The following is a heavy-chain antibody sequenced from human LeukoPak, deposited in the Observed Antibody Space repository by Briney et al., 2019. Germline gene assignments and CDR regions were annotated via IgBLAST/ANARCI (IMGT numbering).Heavy chain of an antibody. Sequence: GGSLRLSCAASGFTFSSYWMSWVRQAPGKGLEWVANIKKDGSEKYYVDSVKGRFTISRDNAKKSLYLQMSSLRAEDTAVYYCAELGITMIGGVWGKGTTVTISS. V-gene: IGHV3-7*01. CDR3: AELGITMIGGV. CDR2: IKKDGSEK. J-gene: IGHJ6*04. CDR1: GFTFSSYW. D-gene: IGHD3-10*02.